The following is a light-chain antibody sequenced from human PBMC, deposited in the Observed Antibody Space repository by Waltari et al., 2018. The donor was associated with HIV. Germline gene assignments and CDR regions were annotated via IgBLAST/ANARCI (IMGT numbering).Light chain of an antibody. CDR3: QQYYDAPYT. CDR2: WSS. CDR1: QTILSTAGNKHY. J-gene: IGKJ2*01. Sequence: DIVVTQSPDSLSVSLGERATINCKSSQTILSTAGNKHYLAWYQQRPGQAPNLLIYWSSTRESGVPDRFSGSGSGTDFTLTINSLQAEDVAVYYCQQYYDAPYTFGQGTKLDI. V-gene: IGKV4-1*01.